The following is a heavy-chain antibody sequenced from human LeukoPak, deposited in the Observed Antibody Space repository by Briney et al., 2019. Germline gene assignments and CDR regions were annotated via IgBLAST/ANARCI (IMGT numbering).Heavy chain of an antibody. CDR1: GFTFSSYA. CDR3: AKGGTTGTTTPTEDAFDL. V-gene: IGHV3-23*01. D-gene: IGHD1-1*01. CDR2: ISRSGGST. Sequence: GGSLRLSCAASGFTFSSYAMSWVRQAPGKGLEWVSAISRSGGSTYYADSVKGRFTISRDNSKNTLYLQMNSLRAEDTAIYYCAKGGTTGTTTPTEDAFDLWGQGAMVTVSS. J-gene: IGHJ3*01.